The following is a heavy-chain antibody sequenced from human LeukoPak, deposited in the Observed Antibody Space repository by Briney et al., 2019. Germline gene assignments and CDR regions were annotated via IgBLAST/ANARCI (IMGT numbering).Heavy chain of an antibody. Sequence: PSETLSLTCAVYGGSFSGYYWSWIRQPPGKGLDRIGEINHSGSTNYNPSLKSRVTISVDTSKNQFSLKLSSVTAADTAVYYCARGTYSSGWSNYYYYMDVWGKGTTVTVSS. CDR1: GGSFSGYY. CDR3: ARGTYSSGWSNYYYYMDV. CDR2: INHSGST. V-gene: IGHV4-34*01. J-gene: IGHJ6*03. D-gene: IGHD6-19*01.